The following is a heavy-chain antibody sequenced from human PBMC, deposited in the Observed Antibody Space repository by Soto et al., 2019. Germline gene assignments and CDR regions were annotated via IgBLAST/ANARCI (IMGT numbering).Heavy chain of an antibody. Sequence: ASVKVSWKTSGYTFSDYGISWVRQAPGQGLEWMGWISAKNGNTNFAQKFRGRVTMITDTSTNTVYMELRNLRLDDTAVYYCAREPPETPPDYWGQGTLVTVSS. CDR2: ISAKNGNT. V-gene: IGHV1-18*01. CDR3: AREPPETPPDY. CDR1: GYTFSDYG. J-gene: IGHJ4*02.